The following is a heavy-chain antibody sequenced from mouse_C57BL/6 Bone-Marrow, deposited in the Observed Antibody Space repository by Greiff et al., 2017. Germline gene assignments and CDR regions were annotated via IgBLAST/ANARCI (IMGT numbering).Heavy chain of an antibody. CDR1: GYTFTSYW. CDR3: ARKRGSSGLQAMDY. Sequence: QVQLQQPGAELVRPGSSVKLSCKASGYTFTSYWMDWVKQRPGQGLEWIGNIYPSDSETHYNQKFKDKATLTVDKSSSTAYMQLSSLTSEDSAVYYCARKRGSSGLQAMDYWGQGTSVTVSS. J-gene: IGHJ4*01. CDR2: IYPSDSET. D-gene: IGHD3-2*02. V-gene: IGHV1-61*01.